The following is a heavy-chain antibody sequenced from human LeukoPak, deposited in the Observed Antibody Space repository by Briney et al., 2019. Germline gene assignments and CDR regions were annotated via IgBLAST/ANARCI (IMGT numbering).Heavy chain of an antibody. D-gene: IGHD3-16*02. CDR1: GGSISTYY. J-gene: IGHJ3*02. Sequence: PSETLSLTCTVSGGSISTYYWNWIRQPPGKGLEWIGYIYHSGSTNYNPSLQSRVTISVDTSKNQFSLKLSSVTAADTAVYYCARVGVWMITFGGVIVIPRDAFDIWGQGTMVTVSS. CDR2: IYHSGST. CDR3: ARVGVWMITFGGVIVIPRDAFDI. V-gene: IGHV4-59*12.